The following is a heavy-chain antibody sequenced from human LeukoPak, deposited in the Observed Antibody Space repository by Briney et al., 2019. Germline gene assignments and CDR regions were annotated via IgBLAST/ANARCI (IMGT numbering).Heavy chain of an antibody. CDR2: ISGCGTI. J-gene: IGHJ4*02. D-gene: IGHD2-8*01. CDR3: AVTPKMVYAIGAAAGPFDY. CDR1: GGSINSY. Sequence: SETLSLTCTVSGGSINSYWSWIRQPAGKGLEWIGRISGCGTITYNPALQSRLSISIDTSKNQFSLKLMSVTAADTAVYYCAVTPKMVYAIGAAAGPFDYWGQGTLVTVSS. V-gene: IGHV4-4*07.